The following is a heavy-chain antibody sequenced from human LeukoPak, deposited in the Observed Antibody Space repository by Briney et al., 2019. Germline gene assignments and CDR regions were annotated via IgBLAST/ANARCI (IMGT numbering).Heavy chain of an antibody. CDR1: GFTFSGST. CDR2: IRSKANNYAT. V-gene: IGHV3-73*01. CDR3: IRHGDGGYDY. J-gene: IGHJ4*02. D-gene: IGHD5-12*01. Sequence: PGRSLRLSCAASGFTFSGSTIHWVRQASGKGLEWVGRIRSKANNYATAYAASVKGRFTISRDDSKNTASLQMNSLKNEDTAVYYCIRHGDGGYDYWGQGTLVTVSS.